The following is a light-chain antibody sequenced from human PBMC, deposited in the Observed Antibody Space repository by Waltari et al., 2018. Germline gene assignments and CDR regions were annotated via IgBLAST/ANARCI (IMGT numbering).Light chain of an antibody. Sequence: DIVMTQSPDSLAVSLGERATINCKSSQSVLYSSNNKNYLAWYQQKPGQPPKLLIYWASTRESVVPDRFSGSGSGTDFTLTISCLQAEDVAVYYCQQYYSTPFTFGPGTKVDIK. V-gene: IGKV4-1*01. CDR2: WAS. CDR3: QQYYSTPFT. J-gene: IGKJ3*01. CDR1: QSVLYSSNNKNY.